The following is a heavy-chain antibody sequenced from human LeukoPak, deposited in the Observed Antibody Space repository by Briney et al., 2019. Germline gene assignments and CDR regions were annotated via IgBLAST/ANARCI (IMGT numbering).Heavy chain of an antibody. D-gene: IGHD3-22*01. J-gene: IGHJ4*02. CDR3: AKDMRVTMIVVAQMGFDY. CDR1: GFTFSSYG. CDR2: IRYDGSNK. V-gene: IGHV3-30*02. Sequence: GGSLRLSCAASGFTFSSYGMHWVRQAPGKGLEWVAFIRYDGSNKYYADSVKGRFTISRDNSKNTLYLQMNSLRAEDTAVYYCAKDMRVTMIVVAQMGFDYWGQGTLSPSPQ.